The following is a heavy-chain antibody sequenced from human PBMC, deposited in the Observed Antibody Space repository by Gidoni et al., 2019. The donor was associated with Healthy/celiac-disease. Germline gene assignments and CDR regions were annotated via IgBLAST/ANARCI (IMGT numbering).Heavy chain of an antibody. J-gene: IGHJ4*02. CDR1: GYTVTSYG. V-gene: IGHV1-18*01. CDR3: ARALSVAGTLCGGY. D-gene: IGHD6-19*01. CDR2: ISAYNGNT. Sequence: QVQLVQSGAEVKKPGASVKVSCKASGYTVTSYGISWVRQAPGQGLEWMGWISAYNGNTNYAQKLQGRVTMTTDTSTSTAYLELRSLRSDDPAVYYCARALSVAGTLCGGYWGQGTLVTVSS.